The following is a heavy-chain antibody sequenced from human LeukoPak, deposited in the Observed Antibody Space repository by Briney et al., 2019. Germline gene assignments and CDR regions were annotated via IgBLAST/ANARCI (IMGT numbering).Heavy chain of an antibody. CDR1: GFXFSTYI. V-gene: IGHV3-48*01. Sequence: PGGTLRLSCGASGFXFSTYIMNWVGQAPGKGGEWISYISSSSGPIYYAASVKGRFTISRDNAKNSLYLLMNSLRAEDTGVYYCARQEPGFDIWGQGTMVNVSS. CDR2: ISSSSGPI. CDR3: ARQEPGFDI. J-gene: IGHJ3*02. D-gene: IGHD1-14*01.